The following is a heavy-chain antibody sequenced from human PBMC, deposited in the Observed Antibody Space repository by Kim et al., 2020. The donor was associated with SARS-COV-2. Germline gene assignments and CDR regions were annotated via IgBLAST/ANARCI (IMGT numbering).Heavy chain of an antibody. CDR3: ARGGGYCSGGSCYPQLRYYCYGMDV. V-gene: IGHV4-59*01. J-gene: IGHJ6*02. D-gene: IGHD2-15*01. CDR1: GGSISSYY. Sequence: SETLSLTCTVSGGSISSYYWSWIRQPPGKGLEWIGYIYYSGSTNYNPSLKSRVTISVDTSKNQFSLKLSSVTAADTAVYYCARGGGYCSGGSCYPQLRYYCYGMDVWGQGTTVTVSS. CDR2: IYYSGST.